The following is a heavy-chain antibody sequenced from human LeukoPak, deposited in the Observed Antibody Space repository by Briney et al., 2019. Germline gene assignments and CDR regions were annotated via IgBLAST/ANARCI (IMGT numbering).Heavy chain of an antibody. CDR3: ARKAYGLDV. V-gene: IGHV3-7*03. CDR2: IKQDGSEK. Sequence: GGSLRLSCAPSGFTFSSYWMSWVRQAPGKGLEWEANIKQDGSEKYYVDSVKGQFTISRDNAKNSLYLQMNSLRAEDTAVYYCARKAYGLDVWGKGTTVTVSS. CDR1: GFTFSSYW. J-gene: IGHJ6*04.